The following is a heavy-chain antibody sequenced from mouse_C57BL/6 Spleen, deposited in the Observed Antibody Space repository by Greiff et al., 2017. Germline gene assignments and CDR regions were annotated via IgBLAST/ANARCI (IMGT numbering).Heavy chain of an antibody. CDR3: ARDPYDYDSSYGYFDV. CDR1: GYAFSSYW. J-gene: IGHJ1*03. CDR2: IYPGDGDT. Sequence: QVQLQQSGAELVKPGASVKISCKASGYAFSSYWMNWVKQRPGQGLEWIGQIYPGDGDTNYNGKFKGKATLTADKSSSTAYMQLSSLTSEDSAVYFCARDPYDYDSSYGYFDVWGTGTTVTVSS. D-gene: IGHD1-1*01. V-gene: IGHV1-80*01.